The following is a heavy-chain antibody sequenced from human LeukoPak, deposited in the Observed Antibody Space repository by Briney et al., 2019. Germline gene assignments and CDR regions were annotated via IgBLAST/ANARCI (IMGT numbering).Heavy chain of an antibody. J-gene: IGHJ4*02. Sequence: GGSLRLSCAASGFTFSSYGMHWVRQAPGKGLEWVAVISYDGSNKYCADSVKGRFTISRDNSKNTLYLQMNSLRAEDTAVYYCAVIAVAGTFFDYWGQGTLVTVSS. CDR2: ISYDGSNK. V-gene: IGHV3-30*03. D-gene: IGHD6-19*01. CDR1: GFTFSSYG. CDR3: AVIAVAGTFFDY.